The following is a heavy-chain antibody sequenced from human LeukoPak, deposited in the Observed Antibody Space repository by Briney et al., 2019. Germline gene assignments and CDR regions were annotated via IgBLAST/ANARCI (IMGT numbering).Heavy chain of an antibody. CDR3: ARDSLTIPSLYFDL. J-gene: IGHJ2*01. Sequence: PSETLSLTCTVSGGSISSYYWSWIRQPAGKGLEWIGRIYTSGSTNYNPSLKSRVTMSVDTSKNQFSLKLSSVTAADTAVYYCARDSLTIPSLYFDLWGRGTLVTVSS. D-gene: IGHD3-9*01. CDR2: IYTSGST. V-gene: IGHV4-4*07. CDR1: GGSISSYY.